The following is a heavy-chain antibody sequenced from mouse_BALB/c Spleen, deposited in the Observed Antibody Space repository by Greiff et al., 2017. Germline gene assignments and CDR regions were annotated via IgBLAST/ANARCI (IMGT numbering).Heavy chain of an antibody. V-gene: IGHV2-9*02. CDR3: ARALGRDLWFAY. Sequence: VKLVESGPGLVAPSQSLSITCTVSGFSLTSYGVHWVRQPPGKGLEWLGVIWAGGSTNYNSALMSRLSISKDNSKSQVFLKMNSLQTDDTAMYYCARALGRDLWFAYWGQGTLVTVSA. J-gene: IGHJ3*01. CDR2: IWAGGST. D-gene: IGHD3-3*01. CDR1: GFSLTSYG.